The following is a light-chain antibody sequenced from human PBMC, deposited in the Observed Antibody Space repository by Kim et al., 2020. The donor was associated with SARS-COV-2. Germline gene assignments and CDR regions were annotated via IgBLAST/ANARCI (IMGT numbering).Light chain of an antibody. J-gene: IGKJ1*01. Sequence: DFRMTQSPSSLSASVGDRVTITCRASQTINTHLNWYQQRPGRAPKLLIYAASSLLSGVPSRFSGSGSGTDFTLTISSLQPEDFATYFCQQTYGSPTFGQGTKVDIK. CDR1: QTINTH. CDR2: AAS. V-gene: IGKV1-39*01. CDR3: QQTYGSPT.